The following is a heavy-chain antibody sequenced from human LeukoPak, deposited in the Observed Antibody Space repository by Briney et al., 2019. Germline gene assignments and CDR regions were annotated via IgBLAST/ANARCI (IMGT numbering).Heavy chain of an antibody. CDR1: GYTFTSYY. CDR3: ASLPAATGAHAFDI. J-gene: IGHJ3*02. V-gene: IGHV1-46*01. Sequence: EASVKVSCKASGYTFTSYYMHWVRQAPGQGLEWMGINNPSGGSTNYAQKFQGRVTMTRDTSTSTVYMELSGLRSEDTALYYCASLPAATGAHAFDIWGQGTMVIVSS. D-gene: IGHD2-2*01. CDR2: NNPSGGST.